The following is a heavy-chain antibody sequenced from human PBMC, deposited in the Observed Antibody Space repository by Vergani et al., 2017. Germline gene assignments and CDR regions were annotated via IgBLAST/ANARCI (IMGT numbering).Heavy chain of an antibody. J-gene: IGHJ5*02. Sequence: QITLKESGPTLVKPTQTLTLTCTFSGFSLSNARMGVSWIRQPPGKALEWLAHIFSNDEKSYSTSLKSRLTISKDTSKSQVVLTMTNMDPVDTATYYCARTLRMQPKEGFDPWGQGTLVTGSS. CDR3: ARTLRMQPKEGFDP. D-gene: IGHD2-15*01. V-gene: IGHV2-26*01. CDR2: IFSNDEK. CDR1: GFSLSNARMG.